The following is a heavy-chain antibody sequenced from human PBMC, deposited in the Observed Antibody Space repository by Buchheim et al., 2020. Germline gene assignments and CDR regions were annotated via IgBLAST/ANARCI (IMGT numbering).Heavy chain of an antibody. Sequence: QVQLEQSGAEVKKPGASVKVSCKASGYSFTNYYMHWVRQAPGQGLEWMGRINPSGGSTTYAQQFQGRVSMTRDTSTSTVYMELSSLRTEDTAVYYCAREMFNLIVVALGWYGIDVWGQGTT. V-gene: IGHV1-46*01. J-gene: IGHJ6*02. CDR2: INPSGGST. CDR3: AREMFNLIVVALGWYGIDV. D-gene: IGHD3-22*01. CDR1: GYSFTNYY.